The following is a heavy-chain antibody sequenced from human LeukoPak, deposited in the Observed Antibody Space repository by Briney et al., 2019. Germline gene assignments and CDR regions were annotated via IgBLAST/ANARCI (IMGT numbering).Heavy chain of an antibody. J-gene: IGHJ4*02. Sequence: SETLSLTCTVSGGSISSGYYWGWIRQPPGKGLEWIGTIYYSGSTYYNPSLKSRVTISVDTSKNQFSLKLSSVTAADTAVYYCARDWTSSGSYYFDYWGQGTLVTVSS. CDR2: IYYSGST. V-gene: IGHV4-38-2*02. CDR3: ARDWTSSGSYYFDY. D-gene: IGHD3/OR15-3a*01. CDR1: GGSISSGYY.